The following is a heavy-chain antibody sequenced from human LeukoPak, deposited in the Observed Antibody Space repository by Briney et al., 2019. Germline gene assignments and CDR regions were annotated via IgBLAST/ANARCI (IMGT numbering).Heavy chain of an antibody. CDR1: GYTFTSYG. D-gene: IGHD2-2*01. CDR3: AGRYCSSTDCYSWFAP. CDR2: ISTYNGNT. Sequence: ASVKVSCKASGYTFTSYGLSWVRQAPGQGLEWMGWISTYNGNTNYAQKFQGRVTMTTDTSTSTAYMELRSLRSDDTAVYYCAGRYCSSTDCYSWFAPWGQGTLITVSS. V-gene: IGHV1-18*01. J-gene: IGHJ5*02.